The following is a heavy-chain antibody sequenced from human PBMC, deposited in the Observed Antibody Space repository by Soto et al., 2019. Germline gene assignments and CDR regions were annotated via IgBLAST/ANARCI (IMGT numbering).Heavy chain of an antibody. V-gene: IGHV3-23*01. Sequence: EVQLLESGGGLVQPGGSLRLSCAASGFTFSSYTMSWVRQAPGKGLEWVSAISGSGGSTYYADSVKGRFTISRDNSKNTLYLQMNSLRAEDTAVYYCAKSSGVYYYGMDVWGQGTTVTVSS. CDR2: ISGSGGST. CDR1: GFTFSSYT. J-gene: IGHJ6*02. D-gene: IGHD2-15*01. CDR3: AKSSGVYYYGMDV.